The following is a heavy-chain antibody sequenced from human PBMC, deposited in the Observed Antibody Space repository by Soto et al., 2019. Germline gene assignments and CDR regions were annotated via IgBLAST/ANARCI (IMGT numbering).Heavy chain of an antibody. Sequence: GSLRLAGAASGFTFSDYYMSWIRQAPGKGLEWVSYISSSSSYTNYADSVKGRFTISRDNAKNSLYLQMNSLRAEDTAVYYCARDPGDMIADYWGQGTLVTVYS. V-gene: IGHV3-11*06. CDR3: ARDPGDMIADY. CDR1: GFTFSDYY. CDR2: ISSSSSYT. D-gene: IGHD3-22*01. J-gene: IGHJ4*02.